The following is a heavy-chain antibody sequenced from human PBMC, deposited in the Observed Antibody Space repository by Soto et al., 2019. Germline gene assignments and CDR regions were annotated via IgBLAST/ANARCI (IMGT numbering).Heavy chain of an antibody. CDR1: GYTFTSYY. D-gene: IGHD3-16*01. V-gene: IGHV1-46*01. CDR3: ARVGGDGYNYYYGMDV. Sequence: ASVKVSCKASGYTFTSYYMHWVRQAPGQGLEWMGIINPSGGSTSYAQKFQGRVTMTRDTSTSTVYMELSSLRSEDTAVYYCARVGGDGYNYYYGMDVWGQGTTVTVSS. J-gene: IGHJ6*02. CDR2: INPSGGST.